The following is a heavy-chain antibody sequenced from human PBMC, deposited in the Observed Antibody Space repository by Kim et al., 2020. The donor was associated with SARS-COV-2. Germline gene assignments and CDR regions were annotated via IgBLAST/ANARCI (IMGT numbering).Heavy chain of an antibody. J-gene: IGHJ6*02. CDR1: GFTFSSYW. CDR2: IKQDGSEK. CDR3: ARGYKGSSWYYYYGMDV. V-gene: IGHV3-7*03. Sequence: GGSLRLSCVVSGFTFSSYWMSWVRQAPGKGLEWVANIKQDGSEKYYVDSVKGRFTISRDNAKNSLYLQMNSLRVEDTAVYYCARGYKGSSWYYYYGMDVWGQGTTVTVSS. D-gene: IGHD6-13*01.